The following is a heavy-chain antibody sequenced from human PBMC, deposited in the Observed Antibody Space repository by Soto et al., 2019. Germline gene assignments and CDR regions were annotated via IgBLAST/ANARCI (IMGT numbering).Heavy chain of an antibody. CDR2: IGGSGGYK. J-gene: IGHJ4*02. V-gene: IGHV3-23*04. Sequence: EVQLEQSGGGLVQPGESLRLSCAASGFFFSSYAMSWVRQAPGKGLEWVSGIGGSGGYKSYADSVKGRFTISRDNSKNTLYLQMESLGAEDTAVYYCAKDAAMVSSTFNYFDYWGQGTLVAVSS. CDR1: GFFFSSYA. D-gene: IGHD6-13*01. CDR3: AKDAAMVSSTFNYFDY.